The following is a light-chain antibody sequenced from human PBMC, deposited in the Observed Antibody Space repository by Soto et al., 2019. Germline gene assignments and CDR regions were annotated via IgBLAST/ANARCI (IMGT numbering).Light chain of an antibody. Sequence: DIQMTQSPSVVSASVGDRVTLSCRTSQDITNYLVWFQQKPGKVPERLIYGATNLQSGVPSRFSGSGSGTEFTLTISSLQPEDFATYYCLQHNRYPWTFGQGTKVDIK. V-gene: IGKV1-17*03. CDR3: LQHNRYPWT. J-gene: IGKJ1*01. CDR2: GAT. CDR1: QDITNY.